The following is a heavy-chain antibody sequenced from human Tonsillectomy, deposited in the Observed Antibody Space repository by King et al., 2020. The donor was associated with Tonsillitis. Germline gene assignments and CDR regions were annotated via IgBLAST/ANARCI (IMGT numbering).Heavy chain of an antibody. CDR2: ISYDGSNK. J-gene: IGHJ4*02. Sequence: VQLVESGGGVVQPGRSLRLSCAASGFTFSSYAMHWVRQAPGKGLEWVAVISYDGSNKYYADSVKGRFTISRDNSKNTLYLQMNSLRAEDTAVYYCARDRGKDGDHYFDYWGQGTLVTVSS. D-gene: IGHD4-17*01. CDR3: ARDRGKDGDHYFDY. V-gene: IGHV3-30-3*01. CDR1: GFTFSSYA.